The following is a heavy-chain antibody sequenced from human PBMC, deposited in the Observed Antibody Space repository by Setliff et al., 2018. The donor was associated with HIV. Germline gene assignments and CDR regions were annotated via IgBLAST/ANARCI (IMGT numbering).Heavy chain of an antibody. CDR1: GFTFSNAW. J-gene: IGHJ4*02. V-gene: IGHV3-15*01. CDR3: ARDPGHGSYDY. CDR2: IKSKTDGGTT. Sequence: GALRLSCAASGFTFSNAWMSWVRQAPGKGLEWVGRIKSKTDGGTTDYAAPVKGRFTISRDDSESIAYLQMNSLNTEDTGLYFCARDPGHGSYDYWGQGTLVTVSS.